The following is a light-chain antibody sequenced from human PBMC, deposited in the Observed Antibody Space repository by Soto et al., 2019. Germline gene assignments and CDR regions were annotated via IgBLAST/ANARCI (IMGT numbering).Light chain of an antibody. J-gene: IGKJ3*01. CDR2: AAS. CDR1: QGISSY. Sequence: DIQLTQSPSFLSASVGDRVTITCRASQGISSYLAWYQQKPRKATKLLIYAASTMQSGVPSRFSGSGSGTEFTLTFSSLQPEDFATYYCQQLNSYPRTFGPGTKVDIK. CDR3: QQLNSYPRT. V-gene: IGKV1-9*01.